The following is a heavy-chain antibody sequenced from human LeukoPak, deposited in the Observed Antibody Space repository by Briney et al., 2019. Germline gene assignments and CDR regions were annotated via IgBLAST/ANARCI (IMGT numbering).Heavy chain of an antibody. V-gene: IGHV4-34*01. CDR2: INHSGST. D-gene: IGHD3-9*01. CDR3: ARGKLRYFDSYSYYFDY. J-gene: IGHJ4*02. Sequence: SETLSLTCAVYGGSFSGYYWSWICQPPGKGLEWIGEINHSGSTNYNPSLKSRVTISVDTSKNQFSLKLSSVTAADTAVYYCARGKLRYFDSYSYYFDYWGQGTLVTVSS. CDR1: GGSFSGYY.